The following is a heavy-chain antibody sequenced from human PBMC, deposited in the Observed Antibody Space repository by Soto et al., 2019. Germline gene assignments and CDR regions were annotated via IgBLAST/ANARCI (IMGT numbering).Heavy chain of an antibody. CDR3: ARMVAAGMYYYYCMDV. Sequence: SGPTLVNPTQTLTLTCTFSGFSLSTVGMCVSWIRQPPGKALEWLAVIDWSGDKYYSTSLKTRLTISEDTSKNQVVLTMTNMDPVDTATYYCARMVAAGMYYYYCMDVWGQGTTVTISS. D-gene: IGHD2-15*01. CDR1: GFSLSTVGMC. CDR2: IDWSGDK. J-gene: IGHJ6*02. V-gene: IGHV2-70*13.